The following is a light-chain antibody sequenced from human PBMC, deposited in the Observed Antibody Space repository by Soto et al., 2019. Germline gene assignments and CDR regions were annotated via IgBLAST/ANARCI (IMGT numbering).Light chain of an antibody. J-gene: IGKJ5*01. Sequence: EIVLTQSPGTLSFSPGERSTLSCRSSQSVSSSYLAWYQQKPGQAPRILMYDASTRATGISARFSGSGSGTEFTLTISSLQSEDFAVYYCQQYHNWPITFGQGTLLEN. CDR3: QQYHNWPIT. CDR1: QSVSSSY. V-gene: IGKV3-15*01. CDR2: DAS.